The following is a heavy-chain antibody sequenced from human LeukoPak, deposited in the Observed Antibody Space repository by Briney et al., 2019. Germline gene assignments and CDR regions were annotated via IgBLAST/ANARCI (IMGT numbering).Heavy chain of an antibody. CDR3: ARDKFSSGWSFPFDY. J-gene: IGHJ4*02. D-gene: IGHD6-19*01. CDR2: ISNSANTI. V-gene: IGHV3-48*03. Sequence: SGGSLRLSCAASGFTFSSYEMNWVRQAPGKGLEWVSYISNSANTIYYADSVKGRFTISRDNAKNSLYLQMNSLRAEDTAVYYCARDKFSSGWSFPFDYWGQGTLVTVSS. CDR1: GFTFSSYE.